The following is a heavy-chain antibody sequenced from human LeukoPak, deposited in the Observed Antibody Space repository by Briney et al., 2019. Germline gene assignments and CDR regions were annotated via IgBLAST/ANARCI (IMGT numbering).Heavy chain of an antibody. CDR3: AKDPRCSGGSCYYYYYYMDV. J-gene: IGHJ6*03. Sequence: PGGSLRLSCAAPGFTFSSYAMSWVRQAPGKGLEWVSAISGSGGSTYYADSVKGRFTISRDNSKNTLYLQMNSLRAEDTAVYYCAKDPRCSGGSCYYYYYYMDVWGKGTTVTVSS. V-gene: IGHV3-23*01. CDR1: GFTFSSYA. D-gene: IGHD2-15*01. CDR2: ISGSGGST.